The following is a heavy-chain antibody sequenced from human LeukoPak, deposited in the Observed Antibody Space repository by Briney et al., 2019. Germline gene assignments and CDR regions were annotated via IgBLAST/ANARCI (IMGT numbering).Heavy chain of an antibody. V-gene: IGHV4-34*01. CDR3: ATLIVGTTYFDY. CDR1: GESFSGYY. D-gene: IGHD1-26*01. Sequence: SETLSLTCAVHGESFSGYYWNWLRQPPGKGLEWIGEIHYRGTTNYNPSFKSRVTVSADASRNQFSLNLTSVTAADTAIYYCATLIVGTTYFDYWGQGSLVTVSS. J-gene: IGHJ4*02. CDR2: IHYRGTT.